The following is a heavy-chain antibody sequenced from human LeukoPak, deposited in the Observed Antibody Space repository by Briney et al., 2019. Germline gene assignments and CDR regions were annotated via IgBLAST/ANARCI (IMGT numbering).Heavy chain of an antibody. CDR3: ARDDGTTVTTYYYYGMDV. V-gene: IGHV3-21*01. CDR2: ISSSSSYI. D-gene: IGHD4-17*01. J-gene: IGHJ6*02. CDR1: GFTFSSYS. Sequence: PGRSLRLSCAASGFTFSSYSMNWVRQAPGKGLEWVSSISSSSSYIYYADSEKGRFTISRDNAKNSLYLQMNSLRAEDTAVYYCARDDGTTVTTYYYYGMDVWGQGTTVTVSS.